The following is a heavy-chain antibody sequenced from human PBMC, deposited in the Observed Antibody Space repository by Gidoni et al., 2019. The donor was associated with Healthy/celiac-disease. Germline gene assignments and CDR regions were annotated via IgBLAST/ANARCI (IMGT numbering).Heavy chain of an antibody. J-gene: IGHJ4*02. D-gene: IGHD6-19*01. CDR1: GFTFSSYG. V-gene: IGHV3-30*18. CDR2: ISYDGSNK. CDR3: AKDNVEDSSGWPYFDY. Sequence: QVQLVESGGGVVQPGRSLRLSCAASGFTFSSYGMHWVRQAPGKGLEWVAVISYDGSNKYYADSVKGRFTISRDNSKNTLYLQMNSLRAEDTAVYYCAKDNVEDSSGWPYFDYWGQGTLVTVSS.